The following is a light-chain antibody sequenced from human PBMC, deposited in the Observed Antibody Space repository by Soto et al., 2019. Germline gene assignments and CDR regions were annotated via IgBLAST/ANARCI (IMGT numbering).Light chain of an antibody. CDR2: GAS. V-gene: IGKV3-20*01. CDR1: RGFTSAN. J-gene: IGKJ2*01. CDR3: HQYGSSPYT. Sequence: EIVLTQSPAPCFWSQGERPTPSSRAIRGFTSANLAGYQQKPGQAPRLLIYGASSRATGIPDRFSGSGSGTDFTLTISRLEPEDFAVYYCHQYGSSPYTFGQGTKLEIK.